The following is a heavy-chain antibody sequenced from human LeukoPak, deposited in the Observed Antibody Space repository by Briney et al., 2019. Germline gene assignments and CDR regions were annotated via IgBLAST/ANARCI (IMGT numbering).Heavy chain of an antibody. J-gene: IGHJ4*02. V-gene: IGHV4-34*01. CDR3: ARGVGYSYGSDY. Sequence: SETLSLPCAVYGGSFSGYYWSWIRQPPGKGLEWIGEINHSGSTNYNPSLKSRVTISVDTSKNQFSLKLSSVTAADTAVYYCARGVGYSYGSDYWGQGTLVTVSS. CDR2: INHSGST. CDR1: GGSFSGYY. D-gene: IGHD5-18*01.